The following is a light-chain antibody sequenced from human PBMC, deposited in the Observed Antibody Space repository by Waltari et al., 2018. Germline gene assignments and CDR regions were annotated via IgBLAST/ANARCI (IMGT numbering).Light chain of an antibody. V-gene: IGLV4-69*01. CDR1: SGHSSYA. CDR2: VNSDGSH. CDR3: QTWGTGPRV. J-gene: IGLJ2*01. Sequence: QVVLTQSPSASASLGASVKLTCTLSSGHSSYAIAWHPPQPEKGPRYLMKVNSDGSHNKGDGIPERFSGSSSGAERYLTISGLQSEDEADYYCQTWGTGPRVFGGGTKLTVL.